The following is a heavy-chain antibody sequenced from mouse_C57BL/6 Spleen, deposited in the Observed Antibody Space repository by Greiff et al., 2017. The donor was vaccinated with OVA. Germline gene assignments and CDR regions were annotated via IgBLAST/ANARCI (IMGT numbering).Heavy chain of an antibody. CDR1: GYSITSGYY. CDR3: ARVYSNPHCYFDV. V-gene: IGHV3-6*01. D-gene: IGHD2-5*01. Sequence: ESGPGLVKPSQSLSLTCSVTGYSITSGYYWNWIRQFPGNKLEWMGYISYDGSNNYNPSLKNRISITRDTSKNQFFLKLNSVTTEDTATDYCARVYSNPHCYFDVWGTGTTVTVSS. CDR2: ISYDGSN. J-gene: IGHJ1*03.